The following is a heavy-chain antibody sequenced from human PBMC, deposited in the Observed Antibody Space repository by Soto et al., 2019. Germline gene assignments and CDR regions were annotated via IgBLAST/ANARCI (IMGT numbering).Heavy chain of an antibody. V-gene: IGHV3-48*03. Sequence: EVQLVESGGGLGQPGGSLRLSCAASGFTFSSYEMNWVRQAPGKGLEWVSYISSSGRTIYYADSVKGRFTISRDNAKNSLYLQMNSLRAEDTAVYYCARSGYNWNDGARGYFDYWGQGTLVTVSS. D-gene: IGHD1-20*01. CDR3: ARSGYNWNDGARGYFDY. CDR2: ISSSGRTI. J-gene: IGHJ4*02. CDR1: GFTFSSYE.